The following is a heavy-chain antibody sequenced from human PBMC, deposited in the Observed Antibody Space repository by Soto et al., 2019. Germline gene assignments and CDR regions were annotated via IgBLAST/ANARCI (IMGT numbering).Heavy chain of an antibody. J-gene: IGHJ6*02. Sequence: PSETLSLTCAVYGGSFSGYYWSWIRQPPGKGLEWIGEINHSGSTNYNPSLKSRVTISKNTLYLQMNSLKTEDTAVYYCTTSPQEYCIRTSCYYGRNVWGQGTTVTVSS. CDR2: INHSGST. CDR1: GGSFSGYY. D-gene: IGHD2-2*01. V-gene: IGHV4-34*03. CDR3: TTSPQEYCIRTSCYYGRNV.